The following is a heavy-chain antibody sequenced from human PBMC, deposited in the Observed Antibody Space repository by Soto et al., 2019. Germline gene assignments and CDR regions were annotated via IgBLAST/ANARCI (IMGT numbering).Heavy chain of an antibody. D-gene: IGHD6-13*01. J-gene: IGHJ4*02. V-gene: IGHV4-4*07. CDR1: GGSISSYY. Sequence: TLSLTCTVSGGSISSYYWSWIRQPAGKGLEWIGRIYTSGSTNYNPSLKSRVTMAVDTSKNQLSLKLSSVTATDTAVYYCARERSGGPYSSSWPEFDYWGQGTLVTVSS. CDR2: IYTSGST. CDR3: ARERSGGPYSSSWPEFDY.